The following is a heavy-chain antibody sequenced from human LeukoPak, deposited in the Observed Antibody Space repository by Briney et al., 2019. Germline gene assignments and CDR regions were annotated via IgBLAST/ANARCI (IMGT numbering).Heavy chain of an antibody. CDR1: GFTFSSYG. V-gene: IGHV3-30*02. D-gene: IGHD2-21*02. J-gene: IGHJ1*01. CDR2: IQYDGSIK. Sequence: GGSLRLSCAGSGFTFSSYGMHWVRQAPGKGLEWVAFIQYDGSIKYYVDSVKGRFTISRDNSKNTLYLQMNSLRAEDTAVYYCAKDDYCGGDCIPPEYFQHWGQGTLVTVSS. CDR3: AKDDYCGGDCIPPEYFQH.